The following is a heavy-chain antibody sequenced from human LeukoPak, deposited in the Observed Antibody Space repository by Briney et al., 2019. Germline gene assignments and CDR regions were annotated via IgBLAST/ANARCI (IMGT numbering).Heavy chain of an antibody. CDR2: INHSGST. J-gene: IGHJ6*03. CDR3: ARKTTVTPRYYYYYYMDV. CDR1: GGSFSGYY. D-gene: IGHD4-11*01. V-gene: IGHV4-34*01. Sequence: SETLSLTCAVYGGSFSGYYWSWIRQPPGKGLEWIGEINHSGSTNYNPSLKSRVTISVDTSKSQFSLKLSSVTAADTAVYYCARKTTVTPRYYYYYYMDVWGKGTTVTASS.